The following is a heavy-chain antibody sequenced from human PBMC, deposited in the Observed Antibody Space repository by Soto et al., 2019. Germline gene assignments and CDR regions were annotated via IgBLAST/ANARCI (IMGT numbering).Heavy chain of an antibody. V-gene: IGHV1-2*02. CDR1: GYTFTDYY. Sequence: ASVKVSCKASGYTFTDYYIHWVRQAPGQGLEWMGWINPNSGGSNYPQKFQGRITMTRDTSISTAYMELSRLRSDDTAVYYCARVYGKTIAARPVRFDPWGQGTLVTVS. CDR2: INPNSGGS. CDR3: ARVYGKTIAARPVRFDP. J-gene: IGHJ5*02. D-gene: IGHD6-6*01.